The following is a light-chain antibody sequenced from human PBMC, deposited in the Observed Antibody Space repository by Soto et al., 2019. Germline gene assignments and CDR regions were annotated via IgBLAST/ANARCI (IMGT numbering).Light chain of an antibody. CDR2: DAS. Sequence: EIVLTQSPGTLSLSPGERATLSCRASQSVSSSYLAWYQQKPGQAPRLLIYDASNRAAGIPARFSGSGSGTDFTLTISSLEPEDFAIYYCQQRQYWPPITFGQGTKVDIK. J-gene: IGKJ1*01. V-gene: IGKV3D-20*02. CDR3: QQRQYWPPIT. CDR1: QSVSSSY.